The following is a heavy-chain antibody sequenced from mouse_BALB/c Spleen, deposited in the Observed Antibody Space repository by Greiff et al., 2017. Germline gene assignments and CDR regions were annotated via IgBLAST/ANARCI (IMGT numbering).Heavy chain of an antibody. V-gene: IGHV5-15*02. CDR3: ARAHRYDVFDY. J-gene: IGHJ2*01. CDR2: ISNLAYSI. CDR1: GFTFSDYG. Sequence: EVNVVESGGGLVQPGGSRKLSCAASGFTFSDYGMAWVRQAPGKGPEWVAFISNLAYSIYYADTVTGRFTISRENAKNTLYLEMSSLRSEDTAMYYCARAHRYDVFDYWGQGTTLTVSS. D-gene: IGHD2-14*01.